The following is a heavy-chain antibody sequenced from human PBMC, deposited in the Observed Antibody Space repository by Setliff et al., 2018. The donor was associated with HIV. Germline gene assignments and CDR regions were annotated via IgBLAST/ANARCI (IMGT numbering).Heavy chain of an antibody. V-gene: IGHV4-38-2*02. CDR3: AREPDY. Sequence: PSETLSLTCAVSGYSITSGYYWGWIRQPPGKGLEWIGNTYDGGTPHYNPSLKSRVTVSLDTSRNQFSLRLTSVTAADTAVYFCAREPDYWSQGTLVTVSS. J-gene: IGHJ4*02. CDR2: TYDGGTP. CDR1: GYSITSGYY.